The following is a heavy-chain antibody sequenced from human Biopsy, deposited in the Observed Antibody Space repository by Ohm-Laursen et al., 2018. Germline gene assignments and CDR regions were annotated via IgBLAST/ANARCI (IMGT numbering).Heavy chain of an antibody. V-gene: IGHV4-59*01. J-gene: IGHJ5*02. D-gene: IGHD5-24*01. CDR2: IYYSGIAA. Sequence: SETLSLTCTVSGGPLNSYYWSWIRQPPGKGLEWIGYIYYSGIAANYNPSLKGRVTISVDTSKHQFSLRLTSATAADTAVYYCVRGGFGLDGYNSPWGRGTLVIVSS. CDR3: VRGGFGLDGYNSP. CDR1: GGPLNSYY.